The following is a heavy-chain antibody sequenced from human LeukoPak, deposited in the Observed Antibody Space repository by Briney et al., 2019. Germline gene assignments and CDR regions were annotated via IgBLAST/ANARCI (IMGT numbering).Heavy chain of an antibody. CDR1: GGSFSGYY. D-gene: IGHD1-26*01. V-gene: IGHV4-34*01. J-gene: IGHJ3*02. CDR2: INHSGST. Sequence: SETLSLTCAVYGGSFSGYYWSWIRQPPGKGLEWIGEINHSGSTNYNPSLKSRVTMSVDTSKNQFSLKLSSVTAADTAVYYCARGWELGDAFDIWGQGTMVTVSS. CDR3: ARGWELGDAFDI.